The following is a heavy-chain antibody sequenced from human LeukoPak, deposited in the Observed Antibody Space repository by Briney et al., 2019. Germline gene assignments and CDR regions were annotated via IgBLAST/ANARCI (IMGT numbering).Heavy chain of an antibody. CDR1: GGSISSYY. Sequence: PSETLSLTCTVSGGSISSYYWSWIRQPPGKGLEWIGYIYYSGSTNYNPSLKSRVTISVDTSKNQFSLKLSSVTAADTAVYYCASGAGSGTYYYYYMDVWGKGTTVTVSS. V-gene: IGHV4-59*01. J-gene: IGHJ6*03. CDR2: IYYSGST. D-gene: IGHD3-10*01. CDR3: ASGAGSGTYYYYYMDV.